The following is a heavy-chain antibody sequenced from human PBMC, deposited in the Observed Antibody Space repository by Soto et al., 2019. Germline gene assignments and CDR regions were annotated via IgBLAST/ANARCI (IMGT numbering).Heavy chain of an antibody. D-gene: IGHD5-18*01. Sequence: EVQLVESGGGLVKPGGSLRLSCAASGFTFSSYSMNWVRQAPGKGLEWVSSISSSSSYIYYADSVKGRLTITRDNAKNSLYLQMNRLRAEDTAVYYCAIDQPGYSSGYGLGYWGQGTVVTVSS. J-gene: IGHJ4*02. CDR2: ISSSSSYI. CDR3: AIDQPGYSSGYGLGY. V-gene: IGHV3-21*01. CDR1: GFTFSSYS.